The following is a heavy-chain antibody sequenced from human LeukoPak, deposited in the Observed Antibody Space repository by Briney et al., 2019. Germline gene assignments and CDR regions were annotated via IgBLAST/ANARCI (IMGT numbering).Heavy chain of an antibody. Sequence: PSETLSLTCTVSGGSISTYYWSWVRQSPGKGLEWIGHIYYSGSTNYNPSLKSRVTISVGTSKNQFSLKPSSVTAADTAVYYCARRPRIQLWPKYYFDYWGQGTLVTVSS. CDR1: GGSISTYY. CDR2: IYYSGST. J-gene: IGHJ4*02. V-gene: IGHV4-59*12. D-gene: IGHD5-18*01. CDR3: ARRPRIQLWPKYYFDY.